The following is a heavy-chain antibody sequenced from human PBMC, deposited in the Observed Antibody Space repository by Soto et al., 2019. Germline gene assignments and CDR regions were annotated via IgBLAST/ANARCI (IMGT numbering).Heavy chain of an antibody. J-gene: IGHJ6*02. V-gene: IGHV1-69*06. Sequence: SVKVSCKASGGTFSSYAISWVRQAPGQGLEWMGGIIPIFGTANYAQKFQGIVTITSDKSTSTAYMELSSLRSEDTAVYYCARPVEVGAYYYHRMDVWAQGTTVTASS. CDR3: ARPVEVGAYYYHRMDV. D-gene: IGHD1-26*01. CDR1: GGTFSSYA. CDR2: IIPIFGTA.